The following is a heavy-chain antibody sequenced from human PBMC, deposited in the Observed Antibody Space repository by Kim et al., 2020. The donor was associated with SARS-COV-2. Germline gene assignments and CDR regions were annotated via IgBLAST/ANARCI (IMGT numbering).Heavy chain of an antibody. J-gene: IGHJ1*01. V-gene: IGHV3-74*01. CDR2: VGGDGGSR. CDR3: TSILPY. CDR1: GFTFTNYW. Sequence: GGSLRLSCAASGFTFTNYWIHWVRQIPGKWPEWVSSVGGDGGSRYYGDSVKGRFTISRDNANNLVYLQMNSLRVDDTAIYYCTSILPYLVQAALVT. D-gene: IGHD2-21*02.